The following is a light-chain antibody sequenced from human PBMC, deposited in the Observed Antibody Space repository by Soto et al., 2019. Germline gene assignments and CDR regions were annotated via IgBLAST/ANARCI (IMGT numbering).Light chain of an antibody. J-gene: IGKJ4*01. Sequence: DIQMTQSPSSVSASVGDRVTITCRATQAIGSWFAWYQQKPGKSPKLLISSISNLESGVPSRFSGSGSGTHFTLTISGLQPEDIATYYCQQGDSMPFAFGGGTKV. CDR2: SIS. CDR3: QQGDSMPFA. CDR1: QAIGSW. V-gene: IGKV1-12*01.